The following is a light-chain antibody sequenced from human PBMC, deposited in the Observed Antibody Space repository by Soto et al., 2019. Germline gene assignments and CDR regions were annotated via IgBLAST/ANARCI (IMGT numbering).Light chain of an antibody. CDR1: SSNIGNNY. CDR3: GTWDTSLSAYV. J-gene: IGLJ1*01. Sequence: QSVLTQPPSVSAATGQKVTMSCSGSSSNIGNNYVSWYQHLPGTAPNLLISDNNKRPSGIPDRFSGSKSGTSATLGITGLQTGDEADYYCGTWDTSLSAYVFGTGTKVTVL. V-gene: IGLV1-51*01. CDR2: DNN.